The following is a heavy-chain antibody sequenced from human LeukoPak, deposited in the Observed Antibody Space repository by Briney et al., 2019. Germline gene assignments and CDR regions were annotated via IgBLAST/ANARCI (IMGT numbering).Heavy chain of an antibody. CDR1: GYSISSGYY. D-gene: IGHD1-26*01. CDR3: ARERREQLLPPYTRLVTYFDY. J-gene: IGHJ4*02. V-gene: IGHV4-38-2*02. CDR2: IYHSGST. Sequence: MASETLSLTCTVSGYSISSGYYWGWIRQPPGKGLEWIGSIYHSGSTYYNPSLKSRVTISVDTSKNQLSLKLRSVTAADTAVYYCARERREQLLPPYTRLVTYFDYWGQGTLVTVSS.